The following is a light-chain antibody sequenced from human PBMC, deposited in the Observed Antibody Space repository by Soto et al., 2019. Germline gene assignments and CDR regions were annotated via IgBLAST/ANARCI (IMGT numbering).Light chain of an antibody. CDR3: QAWDSGTFYV. CDR1: KLGDKY. V-gene: IGLV3-1*01. CDR2: QDS. J-gene: IGLJ1*01. Sequence: SSELTQPPSVSVSPGQTASITCSGDKLGDKYASWYQQKPGQSPVLVIYQDSKRPSGIPERFSGSNSGNTATLTISGTQAMDEADYYCQAWDSGTFYVFGTGTKVTVL.